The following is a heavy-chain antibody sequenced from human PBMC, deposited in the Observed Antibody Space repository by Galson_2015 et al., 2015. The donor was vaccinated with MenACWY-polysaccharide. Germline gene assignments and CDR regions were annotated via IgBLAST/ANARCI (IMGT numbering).Heavy chain of an antibody. D-gene: IGHD1-26*01. CDR2: IYTSGST. V-gene: IGHV4-61*02. CDR1: GGSISSGSYY. Sequence: TLSLTCTVSGGSISSGSYYWSWIRQPAGKGLEWIGRIYTSGSTNYNPSLKSRVTISVDASKNQFPLKLSSVTAADTAVYYCAILWGSGNYEKFDYWGQGTLVTVSS. J-gene: IGHJ4*02. CDR3: AILWGSGNYEKFDY.